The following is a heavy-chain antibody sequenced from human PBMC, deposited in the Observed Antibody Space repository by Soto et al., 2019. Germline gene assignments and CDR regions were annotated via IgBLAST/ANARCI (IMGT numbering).Heavy chain of an antibody. CDR3: ARDADPALYSSGWYYFDY. D-gene: IGHD6-19*01. CDR2: IIPISGTA. J-gene: IGHJ4*02. Sequence: QVQLVQSGAEVKKPGSSVKVSCKASGGTFSSYAISWVRQAPGQGLEWMGGIIPISGTANYAQKFQGRVTITADESTSTADMELSSLRSEYTAVYYCARDADPALYSSGWYYFDYWGQGTLVTVSS. CDR1: GGTFSSYA. V-gene: IGHV1-69*01.